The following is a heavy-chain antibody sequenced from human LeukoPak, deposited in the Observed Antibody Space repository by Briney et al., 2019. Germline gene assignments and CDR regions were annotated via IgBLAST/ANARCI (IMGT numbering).Heavy chain of an antibody. CDR2: ISWDGGST. CDR3: AKTIGGYNYGGDY. Sequence: GGSLRLSCAASGFTFDDYTMHWVRQAPGKGLEWVSLISWDGGSTYYADSVKGRFTISRDNSKNTLYLQMNSLRAEDTAVYYCAKTIGGYNYGGDYWGQGTLVTVSS. D-gene: IGHD5-24*01. J-gene: IGHJ4*02. V-gene: IGHV3-43*01. CDR1: GFTFDDYT.